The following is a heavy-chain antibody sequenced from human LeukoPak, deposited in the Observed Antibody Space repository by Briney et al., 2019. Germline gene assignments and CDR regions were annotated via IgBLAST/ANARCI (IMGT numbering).Heavy chain of an antibody. CDR1: GFTFSSYA. D-gene: IGHD3-22*01. CDR2: ISYDGNNK. CDR3: ARDLGQYYDTSDNWFDP. Sequence: GGYLRLSCAASGFTFSSYAMHWVRQAPGKGLEWVAVISYDGNNKYYSDSVKGRFTISRDNSKNTLYLQMNSLRAEDTAVYYCARDLGQYYDTSDNWFDPWGQGTLVTVSS. J-gene: IGHJ5*02. V-gene: IGHV3-30*04.